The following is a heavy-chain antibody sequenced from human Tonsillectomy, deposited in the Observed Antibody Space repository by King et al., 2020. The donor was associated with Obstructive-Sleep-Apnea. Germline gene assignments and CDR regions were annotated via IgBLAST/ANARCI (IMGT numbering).Heavy chain of an antibody. CDR1: GFSLSTRGVG. D-gene: IGHD4-17*01. J-gene: IGHJ3*01. CDR2: IFWNDHK. CDR3: AHSPDYGDYPDAFDL. Sequence: TLKESGPTLVKSTQTLTLTCTVSGFSLSTRGVGVGWIRQPPGKALEWLALIFWNDHKYYSPSLRTRLTVTKDTSRNQVVLIMTSMDPIDTATYYCAHSPDYGDYPDAFDLWGQGRLVTVSS. V-gene: IGHV2-5*01.